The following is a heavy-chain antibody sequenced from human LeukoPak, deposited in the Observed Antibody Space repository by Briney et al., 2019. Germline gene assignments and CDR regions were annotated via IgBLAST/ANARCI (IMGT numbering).Heavy chain of an antibody. CDR2: IYSGGST. CDR1: GFTVSSNY. Sequence: GGSLRLSCAASGFTVSSNYMSWVRQAPGKGLEWVSVIYSGGSTYYADSVKGRFTISRDNSKNTLYLQMNSLRAEDTAVYYCAKAGAAAGTRFDHWGQGTLVTVSS. D-gene: IGHD6-13*01. V-gene: IGHV3-53*01. CDR3: AKAGAAAGTRFDH. J-gene: IGHJ4*02.